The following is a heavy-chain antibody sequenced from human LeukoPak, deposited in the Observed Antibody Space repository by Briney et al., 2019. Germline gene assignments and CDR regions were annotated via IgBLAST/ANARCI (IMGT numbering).Heavy chain of an antibody. V-gene: IGHV3-30*02. D-gene: IGHD3-3*01. Sequence: PGGSLRLSCAASGFNFNTYGMHWVRQAPGNGLEWVAFISHHGSTTHYADSVKDRFTISRDNSKNTLYLQINNLRPEDTAVYFCTKDANTYYDFWSGYPHYYFGMDVWGQGTTVIVSS. CDR2: ISHHGSTT. CDR1: GFNFNTYG. J-gene: IGHJ6*02. CDR3: TKDANTYYDFWSGYPHYYFGMDV.